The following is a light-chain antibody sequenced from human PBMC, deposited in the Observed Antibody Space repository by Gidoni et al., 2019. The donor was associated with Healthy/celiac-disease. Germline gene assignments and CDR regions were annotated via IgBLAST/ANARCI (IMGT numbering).Light chain of an antibody. CDR1: QSVSSSY. CDR2: GAS. V-gene: IGKV3-20*01. CDR3: QQYGSSPWT. J-gene: IGKJ1*01. Sequence: EIVLTQSPGTLSLSPGERATLSCRASQSVSSSYLAWYQQKPGQAPRLLIYGASSRATGIPDRFRGSGSGTDFTLTISRLEPEDFAVYYCQQYGSSPWTFGQXIKVEIK.